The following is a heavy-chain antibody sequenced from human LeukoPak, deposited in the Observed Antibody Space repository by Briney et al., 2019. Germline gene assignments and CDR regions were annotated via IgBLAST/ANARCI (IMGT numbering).Heavy chain of an antibody. CDR3: ANHVGVTTHYYYYMDV. CDR2: ITGGGGST. Sequence: GGSLRLSCVASGFTFSSYAMSCVRQAPGKGLEWVSGITGGGGSTYYADSVKGRFTISRDNAKNTLYLQMNSLRVEDTAVYYCANHVGVTTHYYYYMDVWGKGTTVTVSS. CDR1: GFTFSSYA. D-gene: IGHD1-26*01. J-gene: IGHJ6*03. V-gene: IGHV3-23*01.